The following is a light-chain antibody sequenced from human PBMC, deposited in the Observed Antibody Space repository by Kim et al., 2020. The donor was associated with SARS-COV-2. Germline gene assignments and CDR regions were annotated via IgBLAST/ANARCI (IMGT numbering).Light chain of an antibody. V-gene: IGKV3-20*01. CDR1: QSVSSNY. J-gene: IGKJ1*01. CDR3: QQYSSSPAT. CDR2: GDS. Sequence: SPGERATPSCRASQSVSSNYLAWYQQKPGRAPRLLIYGDSSRATGIPDRFSGSGSGTDFTLTITRLEPEDFAVYYCQQYSSSPATFGQGTKVDIK.